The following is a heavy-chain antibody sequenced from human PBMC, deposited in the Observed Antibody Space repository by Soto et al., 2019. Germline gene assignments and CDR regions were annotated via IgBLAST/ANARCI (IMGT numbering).Heavy chain of an antibody. J-gene: IGHJ4*02. CDR1: GYTFIDYY. CDR2: ISPRSGGT. V-gene: IGHV1-2*02. D-gene: IGHD3-9*01. CDR3: ARPPGYISDWYYFDL. Sequence: ASVKVSCKASGYTFIDYYMHGVRQAPGQGFEWMGRISPRSGGTNYAQKFQGRVTMTWDTSLNTAYMELSSLISEDTAVYYCARPPGYISDWYYFDLWGQGTLVTVSS.